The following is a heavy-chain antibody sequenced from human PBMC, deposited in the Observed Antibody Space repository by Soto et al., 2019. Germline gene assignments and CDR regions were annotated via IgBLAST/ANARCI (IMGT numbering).Heavy chain of an antibody. J-gene: IGHJ4*02. V-gene: IGHV1-2*04. D-gene: IGHD5-12*01. Sequence: SVNVSCKASRYTFTGYYLHWVRQAPGQGLEWMGWINPNTGDTTYAQKFQDWVTMTRDTSISTAYMELSRLRSDDTAVYYCARVGRRWLRLGIFDYWGQGTLVTVSS. CDR2: INPNTGDT. CDR3: ARVGRRWLRLGIFDY. CDR1: RYTFTGYY.